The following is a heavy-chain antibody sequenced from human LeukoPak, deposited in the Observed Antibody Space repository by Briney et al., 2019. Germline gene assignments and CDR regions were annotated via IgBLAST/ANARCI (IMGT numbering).Heavy chain of an antibody. Sequence: GASVKISCKASGYTFTSYGISRVRQAPGQGLEWMGWISAYNGNTNYAQKLQGRVTMTTDTSTSTAYMELRSLRSEDTAVYYCARDRRYSGSYPVDYWGQGTLVTVSS. J-gene: IGHJ4*02. CDR1: GYTFTSYG. D-gene: IGHD1-26*01. CDR3: ARDRRYSGSYPVDY. CDR2: ISAYNGNT. V-gene: IGHV1-18*01.